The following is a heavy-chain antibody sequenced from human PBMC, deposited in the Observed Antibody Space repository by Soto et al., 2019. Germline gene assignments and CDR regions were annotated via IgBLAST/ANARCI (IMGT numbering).Heavy chain of an antibody. J-gene: IGHJ4*02. Sequence: EVQVVESGGGLIQPGGSLRLSCAVSGFTMTINYMSWVRQAPGKGLEWVSVIYSGGTIYYADSVKGRFTISRDTSKNTLYLQMNSLRGEDTAVYYCHGYGYWGQGTLVTVSS. D-gene: IGHD5-12*01. V-gene: IGHV3-53*01. CDR2: IYSGGTI. CDR3: HGYGY. CDR1: GFTMTINY.